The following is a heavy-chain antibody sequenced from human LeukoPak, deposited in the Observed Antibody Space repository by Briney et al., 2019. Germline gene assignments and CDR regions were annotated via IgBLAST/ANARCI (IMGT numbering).Heavy chain of an antibody. D-gene: IGHD3-3*01. CDR1: GYTFTGYY. V-gene: IGHV1-2*02. Sequence: ASVKVSCKTSGYTFTGYYMHWVRQAPGQGLEWMGWINPNSGGTNYAQKFQGRVTMTRDTSISTAYMELSRLRSDDTAVYYCARDPITIFGVVIARFDYWGQGTLVTVSS. CDR3: ARDPITIFGVVIARFDY. J-gene: IGHJ4*02. CDR2: INPNSGGT.